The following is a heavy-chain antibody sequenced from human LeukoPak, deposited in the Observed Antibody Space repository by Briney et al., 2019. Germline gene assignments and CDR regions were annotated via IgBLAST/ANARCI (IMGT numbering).Heavy chain of an antibody. V-gene: IGHV3-23*01. CDR2: ISGGGGST. CDR3: TTDEPYYGAGSYFDY. D-gene: IGHD3-10*01. CDR1: GFTFSSYG. Sequence: GGSLRLSCAASGFTFSSYGMSWVRQAPGKGLEWVSAISGGGGSTYYADSVKGRFTISRDNSKNTLYLQMNSLKTEDTAVYYCTTDEPYYGAGSYFDYWGQGTLVTVSS. J-gene: IGHJ4*02.